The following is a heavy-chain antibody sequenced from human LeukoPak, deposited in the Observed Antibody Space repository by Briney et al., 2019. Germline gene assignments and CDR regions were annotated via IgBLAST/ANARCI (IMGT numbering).Heavy chain of an antibody. Sequence: ASVKVSCKASGYTFTSYDINWVRQATGQGLEWMGWMNPNSGNTGYAQKFQGRVTMTRNTSISTAYMELSSPRSEDTAVYYCARGPKKYRYYSNYVFGYWGQGTLVTVSS. CDR2: MNPNSGNT. J-gene: IGHJ4*02. D-gene: IGHD4-11*01. V-gene: IGHV1-8*01. CDR1: GYTFTSYD. CDR3: ARGPKKYRYYSNYVFGY.